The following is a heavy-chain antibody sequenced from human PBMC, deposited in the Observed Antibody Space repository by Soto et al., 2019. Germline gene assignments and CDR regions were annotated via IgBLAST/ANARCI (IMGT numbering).Heavy chain of an antibody. D-gene: IGHD3-16*01. J-gene: IGHJ4*02. V-gene: IGHV3-23*01. CDR3: ASVPGRGI. Sequence: EVQLLESGGGLVQPGGSLRLSCAASGFTFSIYAMSWVRQAPGKGLEWVSGMTSADGSAYYADSVKGRFTISRDNSKNTLHLQMNRLRGEDSAIYYCASVPGRGIWGQGTLVTVSS. CDR2: MTSADGSA. CDR1: GFTFSIYA.